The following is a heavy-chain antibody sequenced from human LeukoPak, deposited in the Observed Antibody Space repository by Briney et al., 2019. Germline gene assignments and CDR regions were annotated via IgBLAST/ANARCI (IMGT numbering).Heavy chain of an antibody. CDR2: TSGSGGST. D-gene: IGHD2-2*01. Sequence: SGGSLRLSCAASGFTFSSYAMSWVRQAPGKGLEWVSATSGSGGSTYYADSVKGRFTISRDNSKNTLYLQMNSLRAEDTAVYYCTKDRMAYCSSTSCFDAFDIWGQGTMVTVSS. CDR3: TKDRMAYCSSTSCFDAFDI. CDR1: GFTFSSYA. J-gene: IGHJ3*02. V-gene: IGHV3-23*01.